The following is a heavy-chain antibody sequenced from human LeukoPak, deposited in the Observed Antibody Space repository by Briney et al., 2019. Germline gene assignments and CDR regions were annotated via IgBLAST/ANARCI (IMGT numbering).Heavy chain of an antibody. CDR1: GYTFTSYG. J-gene: IGHJ3*02. D-gene: IGHD3-3*01. V-gene: IGHV1-18*01. CDR3: AREVVIMEAFDI. Sequence: GASVKVSREASGYTFTSYGISWVRQAPGQGLEWMGWISAYNGNTNFAQKLQGRVTMTTDTSTSTAYIELRSLRSDDTAVYYCAREVVIMEAFDIWGQGTMVTVSS. CDR2: ISAYNGNT.